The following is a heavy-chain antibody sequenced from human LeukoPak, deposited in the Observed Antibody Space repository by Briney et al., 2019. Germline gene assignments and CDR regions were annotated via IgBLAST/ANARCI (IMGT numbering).Heavy chain of an antibody. V-gene: IGHV4-30-4*01. Sequence: PSQTLSLTCTVSGGSISSGDYYWSWICQPPGKGLEWIGYIYYSGSTYYNPSLKSRVTISVDTSKNQFSLKLSSATAADTAVYYCARSKQQLGRGYYYYGMDVWGQGTTVTVSS. CDR1: GGSISSGDYY. CDR2: IYYSGST. D-gene: IGHD6-13*01. CDR3: ARSKQQLGRGYYYYGMDV. J-gene: IGHJ6*02.